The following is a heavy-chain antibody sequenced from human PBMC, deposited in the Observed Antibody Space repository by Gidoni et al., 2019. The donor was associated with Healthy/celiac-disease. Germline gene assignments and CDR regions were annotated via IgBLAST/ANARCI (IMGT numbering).Heavy chain of an antibody. Sequence: EVQLVESGGGLVQPGRSLRLSCAASGFTFDDYAMHWVRQAPGKGLEWVSGISWNSGSIGYADSVKGRFTSSRDNAKNSLYLQMNSLRAEDTALYYCAKGRRDGYNWIDYWGQGTLVTVSS. CDR3: AKGRRDGYNWIDY. CDR1: GFTFDDYA. CDR2: ISWNSGSI. D-gene: IGHD5-12*01. V-gene: IGHV3-9*01. J-gene: IGHJ4*02.